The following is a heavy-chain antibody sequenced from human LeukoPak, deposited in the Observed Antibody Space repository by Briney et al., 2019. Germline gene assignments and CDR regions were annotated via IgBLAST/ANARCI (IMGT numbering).Heavy chain of an antibody. Sequence: SETLSLTCAVYGGSFSNYYWSWIRQPPGKGLEWIGEINHSGSTNHNPSLKSRVTISVETSKNQFSLRLSSVTAADTAVYYCAGHHPRNTVDFWGQGTLVTVSS. J-gene: IGHJ4*02. CDR3: AGHHPRNTVDF. V-gene: IGHV4-34*01. CDR2: INHSGST. D-gene: IGHD2-8*02. CDR1: GGSFSNYY.